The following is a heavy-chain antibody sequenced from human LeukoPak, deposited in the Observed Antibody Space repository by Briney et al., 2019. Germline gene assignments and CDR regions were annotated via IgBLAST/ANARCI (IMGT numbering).Heavy chain of an antibody. CDR1: GGSISSYY. CDR2: IYYSGST. D-gene: IGHD2-15*01. CDR3: AKQLGYCSDGSCYFPY. J-gene: IGHJ4*02. V-gene: IGHV4-59*01. Sequence: SETLSLTCTVSGGSISSYYWSWIRQPPGKGLEWIGYIYYSGSTNYNPSLKSRVTISVDTSKNQFSLKLSSVTAADTAVYYRAKQLGYCSDGSCYFPYWGQGALVTVSS.